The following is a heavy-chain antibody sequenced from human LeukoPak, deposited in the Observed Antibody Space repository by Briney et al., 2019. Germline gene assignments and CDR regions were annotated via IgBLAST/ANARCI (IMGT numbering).Heavy chain of an antibody. J-gene: IGHJ6*01. D-gene: IGHD2-2*01. V-gene: IGHV3-33*01. Sequence: PGRSLRLSCEVSGFTFTRYGMHWVRQAPGKGLEWVAVVWHDGSDNGYADSVKGRFTISRDDTKNMLYLQMNSLRAEDTALYYCARDRTYCSSTSCTRLGMDVWGQGTTVTVSS. CDR2: VWHDGSDN. CDR1: GFTFTRYG. CDR3: ARDRTYCSSTSCTRLGMDV.